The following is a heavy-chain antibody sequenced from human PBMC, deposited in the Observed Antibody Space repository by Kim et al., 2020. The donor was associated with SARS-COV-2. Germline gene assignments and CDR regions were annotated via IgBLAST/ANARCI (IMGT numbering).Heavy chain of an antibody. V-gene: IGHV4-34*01. CDR2: INHNGGT. J-gene: IGHJ6*04. Sequence: SETLSLTCAVYGESFSGYYWNWIRQPPGKGLQWIGEINHNGGTNYNPSLTSRVTISVDTSKNQFSLRLNSVTATATAVYYCAGDQGRTIFGMVIVHSAMDVWGKGPTVTVSS. D-gene: IGHD3-3*01. CDR3: AGDQGRTIFGMVIVHSAMDV. CDR1: GESFSGYY.